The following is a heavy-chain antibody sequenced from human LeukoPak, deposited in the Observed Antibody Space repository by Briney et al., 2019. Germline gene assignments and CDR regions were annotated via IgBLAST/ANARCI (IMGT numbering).Heavy chain of an antibody. Sequence: ASVKVSCKASGGTFSSYAISWVRQATGQGLEWMGWMNPNSGNTGYAQKFQGRVTMTRNTSISTAYMELSSLRSEDTAVYYCASVDYGARGNWFDPWGQGTLVTVSS. CDR1: GGTFSSYA. V-gene: IGHV1-8*02. D-gene: IGHD4-17*01. CDR2: MNPNSGNT. CDR3: ASVDYGARGNWFDP. J-gene: IGHJ5*02.